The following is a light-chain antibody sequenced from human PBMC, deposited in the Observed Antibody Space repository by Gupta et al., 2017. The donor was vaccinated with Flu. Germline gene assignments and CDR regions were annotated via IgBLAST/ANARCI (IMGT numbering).Light chain of an antibody. CDR1: QSVSTK. V-gene: IGKV3-15*01. CDR2: DAS. Sequence: EILMTQSPVTLSVSPGERATLSCRASQSVSTKLAWYQQKPGQAPRLLIFDASTRATSIPDRFSGSGSGTEFTLTISRLQSEDFAVYYCLQNNNWPLSFGGGTKVEIK. CDR3: LQNNNWPLS. J-gene: IGKJ4*01.